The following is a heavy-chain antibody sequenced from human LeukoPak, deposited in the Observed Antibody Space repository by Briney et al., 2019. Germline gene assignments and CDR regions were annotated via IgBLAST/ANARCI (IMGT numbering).Heavy chain of an antibody. J-gene: IGHJ5*02. CDR1: GFTVSSNY. CDR2: IYSGGNT. Sequence: GGSLRLSCAASGFTVSSNYMSWVRQAPGKGLEWVSVIYSGGNTYYPDSVKGRFTISRDNSENTLYLQMNSLRAEDTAVYYCARALPPWSSSSNWFNPWGQGTLVTVSS. D-gene: IGHD6-6*01. CDR3: ARALPPWSSSSNWFNP. V-gene: IGHV3-66*01.